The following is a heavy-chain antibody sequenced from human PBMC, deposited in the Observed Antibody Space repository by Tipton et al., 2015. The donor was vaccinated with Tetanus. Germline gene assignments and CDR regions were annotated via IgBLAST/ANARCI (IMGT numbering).Heavy chain of an antibody. J-gene: IGHJ3*02. Sequence: TLSLTCAVYGGSFSGYYWSWIRQPPGKGLEWIGEINHSGSTNYNPSLKSRVTISVDTSKNQFSLKLSSVTAADTAVYYCARILTTVTTRTAAFDIWGQGTMVTVPS. CDR1: GGSFSGYY. CDR2: INHSGST. CDR3: ARILTTVTTRTAAFDI. V-gene: IGHV4-34*01. D-gene: IGHD4-17*01.